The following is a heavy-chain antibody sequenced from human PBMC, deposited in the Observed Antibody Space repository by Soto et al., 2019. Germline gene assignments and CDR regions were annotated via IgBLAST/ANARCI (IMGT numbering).Heavy chain of an antibody. Sequence: GESLKISCAASGFTFSSYAMSWVRQAPGKGLEWVSAISGSGGSTYYADSVKGRFTISRDNSKNTLYLQMNSLRAEDTAVYYCADSHPGELEPPYYFDYWGQGTLVTVSS. CDR2: ISGSGGST. J-gene: IGHJ4*02. D-gene: IGHD1-1*01. CDR3: ADSHPGELEPPYYFDY. V-gene: IGHV3-23*01. CDR1: GFTFSSYA.